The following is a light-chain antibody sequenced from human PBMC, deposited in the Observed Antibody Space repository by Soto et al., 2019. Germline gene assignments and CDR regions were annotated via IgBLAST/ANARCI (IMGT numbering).Light chain of an antibody. CDR1: SXDVGGYNY. Sequence: QSVLTQPDSVSGSPGQSITISCTGSSXDVGGYNYVSWYQQHPGQAPKLIIYEVSDRPSGVSPRFSGSKSGNTASLTISGLQVEDEADYFCTSYASTIPYVFGSGTKVTLL. CDR2: EVS. CDR3: TSYASTIPYV. J-gene: IGLJ1*01. V-gene: IGLV2-14*01.